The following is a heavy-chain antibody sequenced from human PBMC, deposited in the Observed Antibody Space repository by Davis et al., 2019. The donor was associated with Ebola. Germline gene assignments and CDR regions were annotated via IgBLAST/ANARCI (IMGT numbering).Heavy chain of an antibody. CDR1: GYTFTNYY. CDR3: TTPGGQDSGYDVFDI. V-gene: IGHV1-46*03. CDR2: INPNDGRT. J-gene: IGHJ3*02. Sequence: AASVKVSCKASGYTFTNYYMHWVRQAPGQGLEWMGMINPNDGRTIYAQKFQGRVTVTRYTSTTTVYMDLSSLRSEDTALYYCTTPGGQDSGYDVFDIWGQGTMVTVSS. D-gene: IGHD5-12*01.